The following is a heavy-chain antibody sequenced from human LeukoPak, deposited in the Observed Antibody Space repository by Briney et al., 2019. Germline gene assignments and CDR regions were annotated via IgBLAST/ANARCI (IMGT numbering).Heavy chain of an antibody. Sequence: PGGSLRLSCAASGFTFSSYAMHWVRQAPGKGLEWVAVISYDGSNKYYADSVKGRFTISRDNSKNTLYLQMNSLRAEDTAVYYCARDEGQQLVPGYFDYWGQGTLVTVSS. CDR3: ARDEGQQLVPGYFDY. CDR1: GFTFSSYA. D-gene: IGHD6-13*01. J-gene: IGHJ4*02. CDR2: ISYDGSNK. V-gene: IGHV3-30-3*01.